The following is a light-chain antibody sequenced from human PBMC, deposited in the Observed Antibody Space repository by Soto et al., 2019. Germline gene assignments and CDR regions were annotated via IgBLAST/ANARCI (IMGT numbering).Light chain of an antibody. CDR2: GAS. CDR3: QQYGSANRVN. V-gene: IGKV3-20*01. J-gene: IGKJ2*01. CDR1: QSGSSSY. Sequence: TVLTHIPRTLCHSSFDTATLSFRSSQSGSSSYLAWYQQKPGQAPRLLIYGASSRATGIPDRFSGSGSGTDFTLTISRLEPEDFAVYYFQQYGSANRVNFGPGTKVEIK.